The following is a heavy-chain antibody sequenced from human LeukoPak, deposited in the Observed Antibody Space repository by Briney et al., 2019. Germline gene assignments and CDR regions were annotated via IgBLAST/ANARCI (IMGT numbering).Heavy chain of an antibody. D-gene: IGHD2-2*01. V-gene: IGHV3-11*04. CDR3: ARVRDVVVGAAAITRDNWFDP. J-gene: IGHJ5*02. CDR2: ISSSGSTI. CDR1: GFTFSDYY. Sequence: GGSLRLSCAASGFTFSDYYMSWIRQAPGKGLEWVSYISSSGSTIYYSDSVKGRFTISRDNAKNSLYLQMNSLRAEGTAVYYCARVRDVVVGAAAITRDNWFDPWGQGTLVTVSS.